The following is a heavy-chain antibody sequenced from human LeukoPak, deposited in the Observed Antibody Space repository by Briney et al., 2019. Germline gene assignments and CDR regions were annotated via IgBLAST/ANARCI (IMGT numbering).Heavy chain of an antibody. D-gene: IGHD5-24*01. J-gene: IGHJ6*03. CDR2: ISSSGSTI. CDR3: ARTSVEMATKYYYYYMDV. V-gene: IGHV3-11*04. Sequence: GGSLRLSCAASGFTFSDYYMSWIRQAPGKGLESVSYISSSGSTIYYADSVKGRFTISRDNAKNSLYLQMNSLRAEDTAVYYCARTSVEMATKYYYYYMDVWGKGTTVTVSS. CDR1: GFTFSDYY.